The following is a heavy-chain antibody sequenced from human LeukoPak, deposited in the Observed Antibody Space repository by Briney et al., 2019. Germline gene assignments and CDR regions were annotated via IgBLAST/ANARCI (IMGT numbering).Heavy chain of an antibody. V-gene: IGHV3-72*01. D-gene: IGHD4-17*01. CDR3: ARGFDYGDGFDY. Sequence: GGSLRLSCAASGFSLSNHYMDWVRQAPGKGLEWVGRTRNRADSYTTEYAGSVRGRFIISRDDSKNPLLLQMNSLKTEDTAVYFCARGFDYGDGFDYWGQGTLVTVSS. J-gene: IGHJ4*02. CDR1: GFSLSNHY. CDR2: TRNRADSYTT.